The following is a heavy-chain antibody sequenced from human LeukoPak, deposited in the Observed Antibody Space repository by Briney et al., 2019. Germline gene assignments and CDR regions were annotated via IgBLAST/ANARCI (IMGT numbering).Heavy chain of an antibody. V-gene: IGHV4-34*01. Sequence: SETLSLTCAVYGGSFSGYYWSWIRQPPGKGLEWSGEINHSGSTNYNPSLKSRVTISVDTSKNQFSLKLSSVTAADTAVYYCARGPYCSSTSCTENWFDPWGQGTLVTVSS. J-gene: IGHJ5*02. CDR1: GGSFSGYY. CDR3: ARGPYCSSTSCTENWFDP. CDR2: INHSGST. D-gene: IGHD2-2*01.